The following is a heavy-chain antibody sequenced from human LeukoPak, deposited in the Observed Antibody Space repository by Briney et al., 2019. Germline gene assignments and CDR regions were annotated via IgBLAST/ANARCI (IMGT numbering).Heavy chain of an antibody. CDR1: GASIKSSSYY. Sequence: PSETLSLTCTVSGASIKSSSYYWAWIRQPPGKGLEWIGSNYFNEATLYNPSLKSRVSVSIDSSKNQFSLKLSSVTAADTAVYYCARELRFLEWLSWDVWGKGTTVTVSS. CDR3: ARELRFLEWLSWDV. D-gene: IGHD3-3*01. CDR2: NYFNEAT. J-gene: IGHJ6*04. V-gene: IGHV4-39*07.